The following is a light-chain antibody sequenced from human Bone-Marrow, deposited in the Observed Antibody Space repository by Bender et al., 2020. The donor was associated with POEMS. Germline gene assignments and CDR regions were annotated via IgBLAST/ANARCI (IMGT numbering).Light chain of an antibody. Sequence: QSALTQPASVSGSPGQSITISCTGTNNDIGGYHYVSWFQQSPGKAPKLIIYDVNNRPSGVSNRFSGSKSGNSASLSIVGLQADDEADYFCSSFVSGGTLVFGGGTKLTVL. CDR3: SSFVSGGTLV. CDR1: NNDIGGYHY. J-gene: IGLJ3*02. V-gene: IGLV2-14*01. CDR2: DVN.